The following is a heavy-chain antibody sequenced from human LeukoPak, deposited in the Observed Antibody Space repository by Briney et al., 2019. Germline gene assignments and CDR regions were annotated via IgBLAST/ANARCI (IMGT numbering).Heavy chain of an antibody. CDR3: ARGGPDGYPFDY. CDR1: GGTFSSYA. CDR2: IIPIFGTA. V-gene: IGHV1-69*05. J-gene: IGHJ4*02. D-gene: IGHD5-24*01. Sequence: SVKVSCKASGGTFSSYAISWVRQAPGQGLEWMGGIIPIFGTANYAQKFQGRVTITTDESTSTAYMELSSLRSEDTAVYYCARGGPDGYPFDYWGQRTLVTVSS.